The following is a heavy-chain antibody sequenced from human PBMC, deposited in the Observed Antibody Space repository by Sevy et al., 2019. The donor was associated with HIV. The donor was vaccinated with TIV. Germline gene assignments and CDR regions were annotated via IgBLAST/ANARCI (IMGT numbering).Heavy chain of an antibody. D-gene: IGHD3-22*01. V-gene: IGHV4-59*13. CDR3: ARGAQFYYDSGGYSGWFDP. J-gene: IGHJ5*02. CDR1: GGSISSYY. Sequence: SETLSLTCIVSGGSISSYYWSWIRQPPGKGLEWIGYIYHSGSTNYNPSLKSRVTILVDTSKNQLSLKLSSVTAADTAVYYCARGAQFYYDSGGYSGWFDPWGQGTLVTVSS. CDR2: IYHSGST.